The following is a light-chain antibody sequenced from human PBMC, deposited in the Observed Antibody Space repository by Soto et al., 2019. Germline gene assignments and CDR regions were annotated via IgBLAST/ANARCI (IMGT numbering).Light chain of an antibody. CDR3: QHYNSAPLT. J-gene: IGKJ4*01. CDR2: ATS. CDR1: QDISHS. V-gene: IGKV1-27*01. Sequence: DIPMTQSPSSLSASVGDRVTITCRASQDISHSLAWYQQKPGKVPKVLIYATSILQSGVPARFSGSGSGTYFTLTISSLQPEDVATYYCQHYNSAPLTFGGGTKVEI.